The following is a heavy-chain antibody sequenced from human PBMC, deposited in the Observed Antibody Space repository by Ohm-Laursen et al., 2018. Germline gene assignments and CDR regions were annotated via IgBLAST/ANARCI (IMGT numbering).Heavy chain of an antibody. J-gene: IGHJ4*02. CDR1: GAPISTHY. Sequence: SQTLSLTCTVSGAPISTHYWSWIRQPPGKGLEWIAYIYYSASTNYNPSLKSRVTISVDTSKNQFSLKLNSVTAADTAVYYCARVSRRDGYNPLDYWGQGTLVTVSS. V-gene: IGHV4-59*11. CDR3: ARVSRRDGYNPLDY. D-gene: IGHD5-24*01. CDR2: IYYSAST.